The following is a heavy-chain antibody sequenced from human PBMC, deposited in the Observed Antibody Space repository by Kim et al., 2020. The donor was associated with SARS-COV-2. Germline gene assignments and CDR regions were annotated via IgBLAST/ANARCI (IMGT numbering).Heavy chain of an antibody. CDR2: INTNTGNP. CDR1: GYTFTSYA. CDR3: ARGWDDIVVVVAEGWFDP. Sequence: ASVKVSCKASGYTFTSYAMNWVRQAPGQGLEWMGWINTNTGNPTYAQGFTGRFVFSLDTSVSTAYLQISSLKAEDTAVYYCARGWDDIVVVVAEGWFDPWGQGTLVTVSS. J-gene: IGHJ5*02. V-gene: IGHV7-4-1*02. D-gene: IGHD2-15*01.